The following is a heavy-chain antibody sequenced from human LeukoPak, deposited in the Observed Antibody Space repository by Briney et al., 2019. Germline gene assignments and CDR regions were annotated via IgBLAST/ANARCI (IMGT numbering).Heavy chain of an antibody. CDR3: ARDRITMVRGGVNNWFDP. CDR2: INPNSGGT. J-gene: IGHJ5*02. V-gene: IGHV1-2*02. Sequence: ASVKVSCKASGYTFTGYYMHWVRQAPGQGLEWMGWINPNSGGTSYAQKFQGRVTMTRDTSISTAYMELSRLRSDDTAVYYCARDRITMVRGGVNNWFDPWGQGTLVTVSS. CDR1: GYTFTGYY. D-gene: IGHD3-10*01.